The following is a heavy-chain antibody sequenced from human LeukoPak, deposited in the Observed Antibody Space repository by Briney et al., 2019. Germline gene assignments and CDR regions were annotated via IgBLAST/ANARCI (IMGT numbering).Heavy chain of an antibody. CDR2: IIPIFGAA. V-gene: IGHV1-69*06. J-gene: IGHJ6*03. CDR1: GGTFSSYA. Sequence: ASVKVSCKASGGTFSSYAISWVRQAPGQGLEWMGGIIPIFGAANYAQKFQGRVTITADKSTSTAYMELSSLRSEDTAVYYCARGGWSYYYMDVWGKGTTVTVSS. CDR3: ARGGWSYYYMDV. D-gene: IGHD2-15*01.